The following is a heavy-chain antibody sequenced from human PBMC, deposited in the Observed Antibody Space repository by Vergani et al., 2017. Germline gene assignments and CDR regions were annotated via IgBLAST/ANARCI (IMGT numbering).Heavy chain of an antibody. J-gene: IGHJ6*03. D-gene: IGHD4-11*01. CDR2: IDHTGRP. CDR3: ARVNTEXNGHLYYYYYMDV. CDR1: GGSFTSYH. V-gene: IGHV4-34*01. Sequence: QVQLQQWGGGLLKPSETLSLTCVVNGGSFTSYHWTWIRQSPGEGLEWVGDIDHTGRPDYNPSLKSRLTMSVDKSRNQFSLTLNSVTATDTAIYFCARVNTEXNGHLYYYYYMDVWCQGTAVTVS.